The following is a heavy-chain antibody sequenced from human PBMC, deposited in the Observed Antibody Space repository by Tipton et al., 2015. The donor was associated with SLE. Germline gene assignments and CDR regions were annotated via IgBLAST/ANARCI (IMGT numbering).Heavy chain of an antibody. J-gene: IGHJ4*02. CDR3: ARIPESVIGPYYFDY. D-gene: IGHD2/OR15-2a*01. CDR1: AYSFSSYW. V-gene: IGHV5-51*03. CDR2: IYPGDSDT. Sequence: QLVQSGAEVKKPGESLKISCKGSAYSFSSYWIGWVRQMPGKGLEWMGIIYPGDSDTRYSPSFQGQVTISVDKSISTAYLQWSSLKASDSAKYYCARIPESVIGPYYFDYWGQGTLVTVSS.